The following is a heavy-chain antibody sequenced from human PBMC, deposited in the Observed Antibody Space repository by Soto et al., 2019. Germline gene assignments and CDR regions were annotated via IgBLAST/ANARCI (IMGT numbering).Heavy chain of an antibody. CDR1: GFTFSTFA. CDR3: SSGYHQRSLDY. V-gene: IGHV3-23*01. Sequence: GYLRVSFSASGFTFSTFAMIWVRQAPGKGLEWVSGIGGGDADRYYADSVKGRFTISRDNSKNTLYLQMNSLRAEDTATYYCSSGYHQRSLDYWGQGTQVTVSS. D-gene: IGHD3-22*01. CDR2: IGGGDADR. J-gene: IGHJ4*02.